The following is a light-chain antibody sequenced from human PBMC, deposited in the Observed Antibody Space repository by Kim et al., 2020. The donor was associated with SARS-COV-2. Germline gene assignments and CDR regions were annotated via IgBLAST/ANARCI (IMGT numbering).Light chain of an antibody. V-gene: IGLV3-1*01. CDR1: KLGEEY. J-gene: IGLJ2*01. Sequence: VYPGQAARLTCSGDKLGEEYTSWYQHKSGQSPVVVNYQDNKRPSGMTERFSGSSFGNTATLTISGTQPMDEADYYCQTWDSTTVIFGGGTQLTVL. CDR3: QTWDSTTVI. CDR2: QDN.